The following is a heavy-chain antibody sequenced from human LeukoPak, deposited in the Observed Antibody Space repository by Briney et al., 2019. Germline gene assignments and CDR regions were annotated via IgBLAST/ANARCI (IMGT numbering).Heavy chain of an antibody. V-gene: IGHV4-34*01. CDR2: INHSGST. Sequence: SETLSLTCAVYGGSFSGYYWSWIRQPPGKGLEWIGEINHSGSTNYNPSLKSRVTISVDRSNNQFSLKLSSVTAADTAVYYCARGLLYGGNSYFDYWGQGTLVTVSS. D-gene: IGHD4-23*01. J-gene: IGHJ4*02. CDR1: GGSFSGYY. CDR3: ARGLLYGGNSYFDY.